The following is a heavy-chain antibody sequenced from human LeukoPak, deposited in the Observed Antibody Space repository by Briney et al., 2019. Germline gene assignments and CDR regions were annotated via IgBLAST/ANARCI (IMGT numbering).Heavy chain of an antibody. CDR3: AREDGSGLRAFDV. CDR1: GFTFSSYG. Sequence: GGSLRLSCAASGFTFSSYGMNWARQAPGKGLEWVSFISSSSRFSYSSDSLKGRFTISRDNAKNSLFLQMDSLRVEDTAVYYCAREDGSGLRAFDVWGQGTMVTVSS. J-gene: IGHJ3*01. CDR2: ISSSSRFS. D-gene: IGHD3-10*01. V-gene: IGHV3-21*01.